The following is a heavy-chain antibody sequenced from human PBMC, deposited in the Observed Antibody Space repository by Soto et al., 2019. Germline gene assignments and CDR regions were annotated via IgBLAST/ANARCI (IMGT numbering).Heavy chain of an antibody. D-gene: IGHD6-19*01. V-gene: IGHV1-18*01. CDR2: ISAYNGNT. CDR1: DYTFTSYG. CDR3: ARDAEQWLVRNVYFDY. J-gene: IGHJ4*02. Sequence: QVQLVQSGAEVKKPGASVKVSCKASDYTFTSYGISWVRQAPAQGLEWMGWISAYNGNTKDAQNLQGRVTMTKDTSTSTAYMELRSLRSDDTAVYSCARDAEQWLVRNVYFDYWGQGTLVTVSS.